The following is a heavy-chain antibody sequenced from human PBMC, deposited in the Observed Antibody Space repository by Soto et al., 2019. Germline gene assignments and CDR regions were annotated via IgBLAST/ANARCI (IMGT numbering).Heavy chain of an antibody. D-gene: IGHD6-19*01. CDR1: GGSISSYY. Sequence: PSETLSHTCTVSGGSISSYYWSLIRQPPGKGLEWIGYINYSGSTNYNPSLKSRVTISVDTSKNQFSLKLSSVTAADTAVYYCARLKQWLGGNRYNWFDPWGQGTLVTVSS. CDR2: INYSGST. J-gene: IGHJ5*02. V-gene: IGHV4-59*12. CDR3: ARLKQWLGGNRYNWFDP.